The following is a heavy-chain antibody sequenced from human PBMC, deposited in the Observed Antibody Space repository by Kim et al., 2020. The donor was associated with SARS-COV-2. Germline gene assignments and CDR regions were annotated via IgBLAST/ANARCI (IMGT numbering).Heavy chain of an antibody. Sequence: SPSLKSRLTITKDTSKNQVVLTMTNMDPVDTATYYCAHFSIAAAGTDFQHWGQGTLVTVSS. V-gene: IGHV2-5*01. CDR3: AHFSIAAAGTDFQH. D-gene: IGHD6-13*01. J-gene: IGHJ1*01.